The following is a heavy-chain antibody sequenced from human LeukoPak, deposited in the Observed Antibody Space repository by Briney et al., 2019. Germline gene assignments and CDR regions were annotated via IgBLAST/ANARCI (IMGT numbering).Heavy chain of an antibody. Sequence: GGSLRLSCAASGFTFNSYGMHWVRQAPGKGLEWVAFIRYDGSYEYYGDSVKGRFTISRDNSKTTLYLQMNSLRSEDTAVYYCAKDGGLHLYYYYNYMDIWGKGTTVTVSS. CDR2: IRYDGSYE. J-gene: IGHJ6*03. CDR1: GFTFNSYG. V-gene: IGHV3-30*02. D-gene: IGHD5-24*01. CDR3: AKDGGLHLYYYYNYMDI.